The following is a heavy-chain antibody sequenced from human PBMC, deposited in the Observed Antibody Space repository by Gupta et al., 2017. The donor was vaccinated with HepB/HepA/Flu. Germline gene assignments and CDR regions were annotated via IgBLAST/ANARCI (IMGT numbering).Heavy chain of an antibody. CDR2: IYDSGST. CDR3: ARRGSGSYAVI. J-gene: IGHJ3*02. V-gene: IGHV4-39*01. Sequence: QLQLPESGPGLVKPSETLSLTCTVSGGSISSSSYYWGGIRQPPGKGLEWIGSIYDSGSTYYNPSLKSRVTISVDTSKNQFSLKLSSVTAADTAVYYCARRGSGSYAVIWGQGTMVTVSS. CDR1: GGSISSSSYY. D-gene: IGHD1-26*01.